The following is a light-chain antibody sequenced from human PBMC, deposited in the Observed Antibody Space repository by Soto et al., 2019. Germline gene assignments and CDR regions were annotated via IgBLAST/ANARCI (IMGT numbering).Light chain of an antibody. Sequence: QLVLTQPPSASGAPGQRVTISCSGSDSNIGSHDVYWYQQLPGTAPKLVIYKNTQRPSGVPDRFSGSKSGSSASLAISGLRSEDEASYYCAACHYSHAVIGGGTKLTVL. CDR1: DSNIGSHD. V-gene: IGLV1-47*01. CDR2: KNT. J-gene: IGLJ2*01. CDR3: AACHYSHAV.